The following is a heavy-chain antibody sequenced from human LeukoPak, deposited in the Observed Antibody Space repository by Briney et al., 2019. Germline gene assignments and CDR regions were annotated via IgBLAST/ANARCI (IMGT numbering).Heavy chain of an antibody. D-gene: IGHD3-22*01. CDR3: ARGPKPGRTTPKIVVVINPLDY. V-gene: IGHV4-34*01. CDR1: GGSISSYY. CDR2: INHSGST. J-gene: IGHJ4*02. Sequence: SETLSLTCTVSGGSISSYYWSWIRQPPGKGLEWIGEINHSGSTNYNPSLKSRVTISVDTSKNQFSLKLSSVTAADTAVYYCARGPKPGRTTPKIVVVINPLDYWGQGTLVTVSS.